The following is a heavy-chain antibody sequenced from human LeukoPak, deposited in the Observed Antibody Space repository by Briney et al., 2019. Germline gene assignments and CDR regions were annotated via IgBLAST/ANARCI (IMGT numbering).Heavy chain of an antibody. Sequence: PGGSLRLSCATSGFTFEDHGLSWVRQAPGKGLEWVSGINWNSGSKRYAASVKGRFTISRDNARNSVYLEMTSLRVEDTAVYYCARDLTWGHSSGYYYYWGQGTLVTVSS. V-gene: IGHV3-20*04. CDR2: INWNSGSK. D-gene: IGHD3-22*01. CDR3: ARDLTWGHSSGYYYY. J-gene: IGHJ4*02. CDR1: GFTFEDHG.